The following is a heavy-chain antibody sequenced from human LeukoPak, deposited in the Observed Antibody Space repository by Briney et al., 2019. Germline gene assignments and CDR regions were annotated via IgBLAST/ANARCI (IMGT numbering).Heavy chain of an antibody. Sequence: SETLSLTSTVSGGSISSSSYYWGWIRQPPGKGLEWIGSIYYSGSTYYNPSLKSRVTISVDTSKNQFSLKLSSVTAADTAVYCCARDGDYGSGSYYPPPLYYFDYWGQGTLVTVSS. CDR1: GGSISSSSYY. V-gene: IGHV4-39*07. J-gene: IGHJ4*02. D-gene: IGHD3-10*01. CDR2: IYYSGST. CDR3: ARDGDYGSGSYYPPPLYYFDY.